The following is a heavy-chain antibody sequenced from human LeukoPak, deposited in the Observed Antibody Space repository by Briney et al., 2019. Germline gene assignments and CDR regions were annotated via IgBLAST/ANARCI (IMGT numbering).Heavy chain of an antibody. D-gene: IGHD2/OR15-2a*01. Sequence: SQTLSLTCTVSGGSISSGGYYWSWIRQHPGKGLEWIGYIYYSGSTYYNPSLKTRLTISVDTSKNQFSLRLNSVTAADTAVYYCARFSQYYDSPTHYLDYWGQGILVTVSS. CDR1: GGSISSGGYY. V-gene: IGHV4-31*03. CDR2: IYYSGST. J-gene: IGHJ4*02. CDR3: ARFSQYYDSPTHYLDY.